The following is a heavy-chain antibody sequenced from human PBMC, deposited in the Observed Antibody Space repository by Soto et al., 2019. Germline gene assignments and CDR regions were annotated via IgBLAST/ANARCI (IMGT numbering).Heavy chain of an antibody. V-gene: IGHV4-59*01. D-gene: IGHD3-22*01. J-gene: IGHJ4*02. CDR3: ARDRAYYESSGLYFDY. CDR2: IYDSGST. CDR1: GDSIRSYY. Sequence: TLSLTCTVSGDSIRSYYWSWIRQPPGKGLEWIGYIYDSGSTNYNPSLKSRVTISVDTSKSQFSLKLSSVTAADTAVYYCARDRAYYESSGLYFDYWGQGTLVTVSS.